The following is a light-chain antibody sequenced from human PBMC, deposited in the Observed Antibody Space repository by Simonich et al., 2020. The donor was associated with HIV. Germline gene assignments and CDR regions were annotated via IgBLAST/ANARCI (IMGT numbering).Light chain of an antibody. CDR3: QESYSSLYT. J-gene: IGKJ2*01. CDR2: AAS. Sequence: DIQMTQSPSSLSASVRDRVTITCRASQNISTYLNCYKQKPGKAPKLLIYAASSLQSGVPSGFSGSGSGTDFTLTISSLQPEDFATYYCQESYSSLYTFGQGTKLEIK. CDR1: QNISTY. V-gene: IGKV1-39*01.